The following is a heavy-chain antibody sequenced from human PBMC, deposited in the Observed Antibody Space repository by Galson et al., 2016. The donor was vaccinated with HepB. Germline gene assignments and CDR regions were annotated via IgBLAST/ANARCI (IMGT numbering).Heavy chain of an antibody. J-gene: IGHJ4*02. CDR3: ARFMVATSYLDY. V-gene: IGHV4-31*03. D-gene: IGHD5-12*01. CDR2: IYNSGST. Sequence: TLSLSCTVSGGSISSGDYYWSWIRQHPGKGLEWIGYIYNSGSTYYNLSLQSRVTISVDLSKNQFSLKLSSVTAADTAVYYCARFMVATSYLDYWGQGTLVTVSS. CDR1: GGSISSGDYY.